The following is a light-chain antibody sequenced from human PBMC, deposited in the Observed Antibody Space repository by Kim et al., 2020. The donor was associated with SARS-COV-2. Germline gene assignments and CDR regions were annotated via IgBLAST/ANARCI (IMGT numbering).Light chain of an antibody. J-gene: IGLJ3*02. V-gene: IGLV3-21*04. CDR3: QVWDSSSDHRV. Sequence: PGKTARITCGGNNIGSKSVHGYQQKPGQAPVLVIYYDSDRPSGIPERFSGSNSGNTAPLTISRVEAGDEADYYCQVWDSSSDHRVFGGGTQLTVL. CDR1: NIGSKS. CDR2: YDS.